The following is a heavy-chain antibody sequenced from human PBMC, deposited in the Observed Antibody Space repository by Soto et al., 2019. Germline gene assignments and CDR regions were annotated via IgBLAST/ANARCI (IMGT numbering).Heavy chain of an antibody. CDR3: ARASKIAARYYYYGMDV. CDR1: GFTFSSYG. J-gene: IGHJ6*02. Sequence: GGSLRLSCAASGFTFSSYGMHWVRQAPGKGLEWVAVISYDGSNKYYADSVKGRFTISRDNSKNTLYLQMNSLRAEDTAVYYCARASKIAARYYYYGMDVWGQGTTVTVSS. V-gene: IGHV3-30*03. D-gene: IGHD6-6*01. CDR2: ISYDGSNK.